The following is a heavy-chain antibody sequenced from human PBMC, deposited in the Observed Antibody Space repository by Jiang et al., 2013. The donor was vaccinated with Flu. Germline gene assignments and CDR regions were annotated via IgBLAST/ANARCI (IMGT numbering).Heavy chain of an antibody. CDR3: ARERPSKTYVHYYGMDV. Sequence: LVESGGGLVKPGGSLRLSCAASEFTFSRSTMNWVRQAPGRGLEWVASISYSGTYIYYADSVKGRFTISRDNAKNFLFLQMNSLRVEDTALYYCARERPSKTYVHYYGMDVWGQGTTVTVSS. J-gene: IGHJ6*01. V-gene: IGHV3-21*01. CDR2: ISYSGTYI. CDR1: EFTFSRST. D-gene: IGHD4-11*01.